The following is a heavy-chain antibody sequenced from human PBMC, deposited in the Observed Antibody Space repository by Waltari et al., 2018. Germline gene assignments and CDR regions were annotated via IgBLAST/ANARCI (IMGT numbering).Heavy chain of an antibody. V-gene: IGHV3-48*04. CDR1: GFTFRSYS. CDR3: ARSGGSTIFGVVILDHDAFDI. J-gene: IGHJ3*02. CDR2: ISSSSSTI. Sequence: EVQLVESGGGLVQPGGSLRLSCAASGFTFRSYSMNWVRQAQGKGLEWVSYISSSSSTIYYADSVKGRFTISRDNAKNSLYLQMNSLRAEDTAVYYCARSGGSTIFGVVILDHDAFDIWGQGTMVTVSS. D-gene: IGHD3-3*01.